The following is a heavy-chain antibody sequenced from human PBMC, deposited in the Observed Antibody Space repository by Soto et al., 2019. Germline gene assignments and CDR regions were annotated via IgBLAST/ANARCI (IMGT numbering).Heavy chain of an antibody. J-gene: IGHJ4*02. CDR2: IYHSGST. D-gene: IGHD3-10*01. Sequence: QLQLQESGSGLVKPSQTLSLTCAVSGGSISSGGYSWSWIRQPPGKGLEWIGYIYHSGSTYYNPSLNSRVTISVDRSKNQFSLKLSSVTAADTAVYYCARFSMVRGVERYDYWGQGTLVTVSS. CDR1: GGSISSGGYS. V-gene: IGHV4-30-2*01. CDR3: ARFSMVRGVERYDY.